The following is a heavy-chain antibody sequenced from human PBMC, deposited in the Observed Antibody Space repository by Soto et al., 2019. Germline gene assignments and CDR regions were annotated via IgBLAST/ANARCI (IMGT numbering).Heavy chain of an antibody. D-gene: IGHD3-22*01. J-gene: IGHJ4*02. CDR3: ARSNYYDSSGYSDY. Sequence: ESGGGVVRPGGSLRLSCAASGFTFDDYGMSWVRQAPGKGLEWVSGINWNGGSTGYVDSVKGRFTISRDNAKNSLYLQMNSLRAEDTALYYCARSNYYDSSGYSDYWGQGTLVTVSS. CDR2: INWNGGST. CDR1: GFTFDDYG. V-gene: IGHV3-20*04.